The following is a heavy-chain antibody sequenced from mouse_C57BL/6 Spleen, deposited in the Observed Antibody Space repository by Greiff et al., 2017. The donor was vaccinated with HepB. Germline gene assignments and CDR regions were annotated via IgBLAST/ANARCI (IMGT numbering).Heavy chain of an antibody. J-gene: IGHJ3*01. V-gene: IGHV1-55*01. CDR2: IYPGSGST. Sequence: VQLQQPGAELVKPGASVKMSCKASGYTFTSYWITWVKQRPGQGLEWIGDIYPGSGSTNYNEKFKSKATLTVDTSSSTAYMQLSSLTSEDSAVYYCARSGNYYGSGYSFAYWGQGTLVTVSA. D-gene: IGHD1-1*01. CDR3: ARSGNYYGSGYSFAY. CDR1: GYTFTSYW.